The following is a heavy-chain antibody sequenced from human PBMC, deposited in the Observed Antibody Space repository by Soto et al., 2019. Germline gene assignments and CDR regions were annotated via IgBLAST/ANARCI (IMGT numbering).Heavy chain of an antibody. Sequence: EVQLLESGGGLVQPGGSLRLSCAASGFTFSSYAMSWVRQAPGKGLEWVSAISGSGGSTYYADSVKGRFTISRDNSKNPLYLQMSSLRAEGTAVYYCAKDRCSGGSCYRPFYFDYWGQGTLVTVSS. J-gene: IGHJ4*02. D-gene: IGHD2-15*01. V-gene: IGHV3-23*01. CDR2: ISGSGGST. CDR1: GFTFSSYA. CDR3: AKDRCSGGSCYRPFYFDY.